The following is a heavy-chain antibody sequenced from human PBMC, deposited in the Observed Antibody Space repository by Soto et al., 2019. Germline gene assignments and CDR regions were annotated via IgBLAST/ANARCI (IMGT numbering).Heavy chain of an antibody. V-gene: IGHV5-51*01. Sequence: GRGLEWMGIIYPGDSDTRYSPSFEGQVTISADMSINTTYVQWSSLKTSDTAIYYCARNADGGYYFDFSGQGTLVTGSS. J-gene: IGHJ4*02. D-gene: IGHD3-16*01. CDR3: ARNADGGYYFDF. CDR2: IYPGDSDT.